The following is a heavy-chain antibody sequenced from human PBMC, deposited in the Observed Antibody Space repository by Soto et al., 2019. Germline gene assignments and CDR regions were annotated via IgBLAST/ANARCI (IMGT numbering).Heavy chain of an antibody. Sequence: SQTLSLTCAVYGGSFSGYYWSWIRQPPGKGLEWIGEINHSGSTNYNTSLKSRVTISVDTSKNQFSLKLSSVTAADTAVYYCAREGIAAAGAFDIWGQGTMVTVSS. V-gene: IGHV4-34*01. D-gene: IGHD6-13*01. CDR3: AREGIAAAGAFDI. CDR2: INHSGST. CDR1: GGSFSGYY. J-gene: IGHJ3*02.